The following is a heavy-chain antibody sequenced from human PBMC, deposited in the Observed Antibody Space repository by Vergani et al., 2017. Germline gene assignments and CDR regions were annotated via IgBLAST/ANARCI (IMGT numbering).Heavy chain of an antibody. CDR2: IIPIFGTV. CDR1: GGTFSSYA. Sequence: QVQLVQSGAEVKKPGSSVKVSCKASGGTFSSYAISWVRQAPGQGLEWMGGIIPIFGTVNYAQKFQGRVTITADKSTSTAYMELSSLRSNDTAVYYCASNGDTVTVYYNYYGKDVWGQGTTVTVSS. D-gene: IGHD5-18*01. CDR3: ASNGDTVTVYYNYYGKDV. V-gene: IGHV1-69*14. J-gene: IGHJ6*02.